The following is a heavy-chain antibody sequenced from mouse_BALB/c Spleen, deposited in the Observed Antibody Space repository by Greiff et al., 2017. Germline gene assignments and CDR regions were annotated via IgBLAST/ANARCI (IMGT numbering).Heavy chain of an antibody. J-gene: IGHJ2*01. CDR1: GFTFSSYA. CDR2: ISSGGSYT. Sequence: EVQRVESGGGLVKPGGSLKLSCAASGFTFSSYAMSWVRQSPEKRLEWVAEISSGGSYTYYPDTVTGRFTISRDNAKNTLYLAMSSLRSEDTAMYYCARDGYYRYDDGYYFDYWGQGTTLTVSS. D-gene: IGHD2-14*01. CDR3: ARDGYYRYDDGYYFDY. V-gene: IGHV5-9-4*01.